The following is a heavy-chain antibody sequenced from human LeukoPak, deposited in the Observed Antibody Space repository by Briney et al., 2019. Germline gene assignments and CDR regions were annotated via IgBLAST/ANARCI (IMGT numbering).Heavy chain of an antibody. CDR2: ISSSGSTI. Sequence: GGSLRLSCAASGFTFSSYEINWVRQAPGKGVEWVSYISSSGSTIYYADSVKGRFTISRDNAKNSLYLQMNSLRAEDTAVYYCARENYYDSSGYLDYFDYWGQGTLVTVSS. V-gene: IGHV3-48*03. CDR1: GFTFSSYE. J-gene: IGHJ4*02. D-gene: IGHD3-22*01. CDR3: ARENYYDSSGYLDYFDY.